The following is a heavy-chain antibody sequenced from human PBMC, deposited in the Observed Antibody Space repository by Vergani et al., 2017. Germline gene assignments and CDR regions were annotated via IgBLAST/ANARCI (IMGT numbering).Heavy chain of an antibody. D-gene: IGHD6-13*01. CDR2: IYYSGST. Sequence: QVQLQESGPGLVKPSETLSLTCTVSGGSISSYYWSWIRQPPGKGLEWIGYIYYSGSTNYNPSLKSRVTISVDTSKNQFSLKLSSVTAADTAVYYCARDIAAAGTEYYFDYWGQETLVTVSS. CDR1: GGSISSYY. CDR3: ARDIAAAGTEYYFDY. V-gene: IGHV4-59*01. J-gene: IGHJ4*02.